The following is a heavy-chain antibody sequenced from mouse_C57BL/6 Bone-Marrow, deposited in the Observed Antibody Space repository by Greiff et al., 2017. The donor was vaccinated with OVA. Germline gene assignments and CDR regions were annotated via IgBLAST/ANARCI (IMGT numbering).Heavy chain of an antibody. CDR2: IDPENGDT. Sequence: VQLQQSGAELVRPGASVTLSCTASGFNIKDDYMHWVKQRPEQGLEWIGWIDPENGDTEYASKFQGKATITADTSSNTAYLQLSSLTSEDTAVYYCTLIYDGYLYYFDYWGQGTTLTVSS. CDR3: TLIYDGYLYYFDY. J-gene: IGHJ2*01. V-gene: IGHV14-4*01. D-gene: IGHD2-3*01. CDR1: GFNIKDDY.